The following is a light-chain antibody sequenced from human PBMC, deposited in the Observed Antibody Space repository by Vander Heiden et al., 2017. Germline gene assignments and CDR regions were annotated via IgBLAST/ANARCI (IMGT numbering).Light chain of an antibody. CDR1: QTVLYSSNNQTY. V-gene: IGKV4-1*01. CDR2: WAS. J-gene: IGKJ2*01. CDR3: QQYYSTPYT. Sequence: DIVMTQSPYSLAASLGERATINCKSSQTVLYSSNNQTYLAWYQQKPGQPPKLLIYWASTRESGVPDRFSGSGSGTDFTLTISSLQAEDVAVYYCQQYYSTPYTFGQGTKLEIK.